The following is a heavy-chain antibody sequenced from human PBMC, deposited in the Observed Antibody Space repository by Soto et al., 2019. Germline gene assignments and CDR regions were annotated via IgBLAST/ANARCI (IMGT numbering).Heavy chain of an antibody. CDR3: AGDVDRRDYDSTGYSFDY. J-gene: IGHJ4*02. V-gene: IGHV3-66*01. CDR2: IYRGTT. Sequence: EVQLVESGGGLVQPGGSLRLSCAASGFTVSDNYMNWVRQAPGKGLEWVAVIYRGTTYYADSVKGRFTISRDNSKNTLNLQMSSLRPEDTAVDYCAGDVDRRDYDSTGYSFDYGGQGTLVAVSS. CDR1: GFTVSDNY. D-gene: IGHD3-22*01.